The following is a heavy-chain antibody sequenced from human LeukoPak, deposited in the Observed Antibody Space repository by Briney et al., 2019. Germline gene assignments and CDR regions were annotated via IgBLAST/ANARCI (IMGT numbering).Heavy chain of an antibody. Sequence: KPSETLSPTCTVSGGSMSSYYWSWIRQPAGKGLEWIGRIYASGSTYYNPSLKSRVTMSVDTSKNQFSLKLTSVTAADTAVYYCARDVDTFFDYWGQGTLVTVSS. CDR3: ARDVDTFFDY. D-gene: IGHD5-18*01. V-gene: IGHV4-4*07. CDR2: IYASGST. CDR1: GGSMSSYY. J-gene: IGHJ4*02.